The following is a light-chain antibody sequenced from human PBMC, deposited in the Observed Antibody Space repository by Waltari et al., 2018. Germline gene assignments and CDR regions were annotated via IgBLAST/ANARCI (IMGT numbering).Light chain of an antibody. Sequence: DIVMTQSPDSLAVSLGEKATNNCKSNQSLLYNSNNKNYLAWYQQKPGQPLKLFFYWASSRESGVPDRFSGSGSGTDFTLTIGSLQAEDVAVYYCQQYYTAPYTFGQGTKLEIK. CDR1: QSLLYNSNNKNY. CDR2: WAS. V-gene: IGKV4-1*01. CDR3: QQYYTAPYT. J-gene: IGKJ2*01.